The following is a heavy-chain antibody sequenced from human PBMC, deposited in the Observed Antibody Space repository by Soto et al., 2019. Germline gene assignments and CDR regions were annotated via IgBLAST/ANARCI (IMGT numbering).Heavy chain of an antibody. V-gene: IGHV2-5*02. D-gene: IGHD3-3*01. CDR3: AHRRKSWRDEGGKNFDS. J-gene: IGHJ4*02. CDR2: IYWDDDK. Sequence: QITLKESGPTLVKPTQTLTLTCTFSGFSLSTSGVGVGWIRQPPGKALEWLALIYWDDDKRYSPSLKSRLTITKGTSKNQVVLTMTKMDPVDTATYYCAHRRKSWRDEGGKNFDSWGQGTLVTVSS. CDR1: GFSLSTSGVG.